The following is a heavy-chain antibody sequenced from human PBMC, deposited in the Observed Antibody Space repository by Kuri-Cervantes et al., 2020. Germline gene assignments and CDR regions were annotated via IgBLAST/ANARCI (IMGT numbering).Heavy chain of an antibody. V-gene: IGHV1-18*01. J-gene: IGHJ5*02. CDR2: ISAYNGNT. CDR3: ARHSEMAILRNWFDP. Sequence: ASVKVSCKASGYTFTSYGISWVRQAPGQGLEWMGWISAYNGNTNYAQKLQGRVTMTTDTSTSTAYMELRSLRSDDTAVYYCARHSEMAILRNWFDPWGQGTLVTVSS. CDR1: GYTFTSYG. D-gene: IGHD5-24*01.